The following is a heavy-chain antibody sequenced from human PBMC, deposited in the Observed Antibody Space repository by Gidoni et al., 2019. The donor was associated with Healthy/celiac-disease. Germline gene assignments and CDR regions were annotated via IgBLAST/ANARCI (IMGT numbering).Heavy chain of an antibody. D-gene: IGHD3-9*01. CDR3: TTDFGYDILSEYMDV. Sequence: EVQLVESGGGLVKPGGSLRLSCAASGFTFSNAWMSWVRQAPGKGLEWVGRIKSKTDGGTTDYAAPVKGRFTISRDDSKNTLYLQMNSLKTEDTAVYYCTTDFGYDILSEYMDVWGKGTTVTVSS. CDR1: GFTFSNAW. V-gene: IGHV3-15*01. CDR2: IKSKTDGGTT. J-gene: IGHJ6*03.